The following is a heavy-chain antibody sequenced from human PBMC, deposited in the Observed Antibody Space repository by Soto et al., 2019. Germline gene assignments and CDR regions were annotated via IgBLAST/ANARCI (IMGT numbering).Heavy chain of an antibody. CDR1: GYPFTSYC. J-gene: IGHJ5*02. V-gene: IGHV1-46*01. CDR2: INPSGGST. D-gene: IGHD3-22*01. CDR3: ARDSSGYYSRWNWFDP. Sequence: ASVKVSCKASGYPFTSYCSHWVRQAPGQGLEWMGIINPSGGSTSYAQKFQGRVTMTRDTSTSTVYMELSSLRSEDTAVYYCARDSSGYYSRWNWFDPWGQGTLVTVSS.